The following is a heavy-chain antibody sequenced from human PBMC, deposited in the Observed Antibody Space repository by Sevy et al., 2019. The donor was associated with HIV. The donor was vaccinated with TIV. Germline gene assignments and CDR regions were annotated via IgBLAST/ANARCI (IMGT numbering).Heavy chain of an antibody. CDR1: GFTFSNHA. Sequence: GGSLRLSCTASGFTFSNHAMHWVRQGPGKGPEWVAFIRNDGSHEYYADSVKGRFTISRDNSKNTLYLEMHSLRPEDTAVYYCARDRKVLLVVYAIPLGALDICGQGTMVTVSS. J-gene: IGHJ3*02. CDR3: ARDRKVLLVVYAIPLGALDI. CDR2: IRNDGSHE. V-gene: IGHV3-30*02. D-gene: IGHD2-8*02.